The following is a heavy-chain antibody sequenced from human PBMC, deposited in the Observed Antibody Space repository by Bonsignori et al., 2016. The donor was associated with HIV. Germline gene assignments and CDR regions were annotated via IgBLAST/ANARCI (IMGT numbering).Heavy chain of an antibody. CDR3: ASHAYSSSWYKEGAFDY. D-gene: IGHD6-13*01. Sequence: GGSLRLSCAASGFTFSSYSMNWVRQAPGKGLEWVSSISSSSSYIYYADSVKGRFTISRDNAKNSLYLQMNSLRAEDTAVYYCASHAYSSSWYKEGAFDYWGQGTLVTVSS. CDR2: ISSSSSYI. J-gene: IGHJ4*02. CDR1: GFTFSSYS. V-gene: IGHV3-21*01.